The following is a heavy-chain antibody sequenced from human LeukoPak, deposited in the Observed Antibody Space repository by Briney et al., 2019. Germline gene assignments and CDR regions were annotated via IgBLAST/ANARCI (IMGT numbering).Heavy chain of an antibody. D-gene: IGHD6-13*01. Sequence: PGGSLRLSCAASGFTFSSYSMNWVRQAPGKGLEWVSYISSSSSTIYYADSVKGRFTISRDNSKNTLYLQMNSLRAEDTAVYYCAISRRSNSWYSRRDNWGQGTLVTVSS. CDR2: ISSSSSTI. V-gene: IGHV3-48*04. CDR1: GFTFSSYS. CDR3: AISRRSNSWYSRRDN. J-gene: IGHJ4*02.